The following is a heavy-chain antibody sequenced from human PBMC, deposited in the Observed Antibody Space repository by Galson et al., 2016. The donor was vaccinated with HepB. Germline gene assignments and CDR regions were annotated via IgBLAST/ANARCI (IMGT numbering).Heavy chain of an antibody. J-gene: IGHJ4*02. V-gene: IGHV3-48*02. CDR3: ARDPMSGRIDY. CDR2: ISSVSAI. Sequence: SLRLSCAGSGFSFNAFSFNWVRQAPGKGLEWIAYISSVSAIYYAQSVKGRFTTSRDNAKNALYLQMTSLREEDTAVYYCARDPMSGRIDYWGQGTLVTVSS. CDR1: GFSFNAFS. D-gene: IGHD1-1*01.